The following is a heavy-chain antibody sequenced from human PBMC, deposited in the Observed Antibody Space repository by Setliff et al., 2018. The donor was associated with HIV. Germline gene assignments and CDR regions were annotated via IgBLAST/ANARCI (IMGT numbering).Heavy chain of an antibody. CDR3: ARHRYRFGIDS. CDR1: GGSISRSSYF. V-gene: IGHV4-39*01. D-gene: IGHD3-16*01. J-gene: IGHJ5*01. Sequence: PSETLSLTCTVSGGSISRSSYFWTWIRQRPGQGLEWIGTIDYSGNTYYNASLRSRAIISGDMSKNQFSLNLNSVTASETAVYYCARHRYRFGIDSWGQGALVTVSS. CDR2: IDYSGNT.